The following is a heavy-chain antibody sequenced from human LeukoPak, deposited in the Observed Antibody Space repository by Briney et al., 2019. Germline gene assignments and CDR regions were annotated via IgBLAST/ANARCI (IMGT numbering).Heavy chain of an antibody. CDR3: ARGTYSYGLFDY. CDR2: IYTSGST. V-gene: IGHV4-61*02. D-gene: IGHD5-18*01. CDR1: GGSISSGSYY. J-gene: IGHJ4*02. Sequence: KPSQTLSLTCTVSGGSISSGSYYWSWIRQPAGKGLEWIGRIYTSGSTNYNPSLKSRVTISVDTSKNQFSLKLSSVTAADTAVYYCARGTYSYGLFDYWGQGTLVTVSS.